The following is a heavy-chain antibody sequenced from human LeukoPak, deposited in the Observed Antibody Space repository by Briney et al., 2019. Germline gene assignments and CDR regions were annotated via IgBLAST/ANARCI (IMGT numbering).Heavy chain of an antibody. CDR2: ISYDGTNQ. Sequence: HPGGSLRLSCAASGFGFSSYAFHWVRQAPGKGLEWVAVISYDGTNQYYADSVKGRFTISRDNSKNTLYLQMNSLRAEDTSVYYCARDSRLSRWRGTSDYWGQGTLVTVSS. V-gene: IGHV3-30-3*01. D-gene: IGHD3-16*01. CDR3: ARDSRLSRWRGTSDY. J-gene: IGHJ4*02. CDR1: GFGFSSYA.